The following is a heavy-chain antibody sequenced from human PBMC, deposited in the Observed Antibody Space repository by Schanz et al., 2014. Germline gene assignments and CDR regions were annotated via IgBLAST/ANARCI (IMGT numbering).Heavy chain of an antibody. CDR3: AKELRPGTERPRGNFDY. Sequence: QVQLVESGGGVVQPGGSLRLSCAASGFTFTNLGMHWVRRAPGKGLEWVAFIRYDGSNQYYADSVKGRFTISRDNSKNSLYLQMNSLRAEDTAVYYCAKELRPGTERPRGNFDYWGQGTLVTVSS. CDR1: GFTFTNLG. CDR2: IRYDGSNQ. D-gene: IGHD6-13*01. V-gene: IGHV3-30*02. J-gene: IGHJ4*02.